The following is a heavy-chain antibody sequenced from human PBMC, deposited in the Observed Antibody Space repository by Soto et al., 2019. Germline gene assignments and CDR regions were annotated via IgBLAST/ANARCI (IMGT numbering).Heavy chain of an antibody. V-gene: IGHV3-30*18. D-gene: IGHD6-19*01. CDR3: AKDLNKQCLVLSGYYGMDV. CDR2: ISYDGSNK. Sequence: GGSLRLSCAASGFTFSSYGMHWVRQAPGKGLEWVAVISYDGSNKYYADSVNGRFTISRDNSKNTLYLQMNSLRAEDTAVYYCAKDLNKQCLVLSGYYGMDVWGQGATVTVSS. CDR1: GFTFSSYG. J-gene: IGHJ6*02.